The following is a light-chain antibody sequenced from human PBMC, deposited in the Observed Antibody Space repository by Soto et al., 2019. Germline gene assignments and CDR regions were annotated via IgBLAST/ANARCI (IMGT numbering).Light chain of an antibody. Sequence: DIVLTQSPDTLSLSPGESATLSCRASQILSGTYLAWYQQKLGQSPRLLIYAASTRATGVPDRFSGSGSGTDFTLTISRLEPEDFAVYYCQRYVSSPLTFGGGTKVEIK. CDR2: AAS. V-gene: IGKV3-20*01. CDR1: QILSGTY. J-gene: IGKJ4*01. CDR3: QRYVSSPLT.